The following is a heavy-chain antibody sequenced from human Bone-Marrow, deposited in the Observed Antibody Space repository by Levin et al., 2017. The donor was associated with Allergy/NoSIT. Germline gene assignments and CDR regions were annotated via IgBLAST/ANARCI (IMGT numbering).Heavy chain of an antibody. CDR2: IYYSGST. CDR3: ARDAYSGYDFGY. V-gene: IGHV4-59*01. Sequence: SETLSLTYTVSGGSISSYYWSWIRQPPGKGLEWIGYIYYSGSTNYNPSLKSRVTISVDTSKNQFSLKLNSVTAADTAVYYCARDAYSGYDFGYWGQGTLVTVSS. J-gene: IGHJ4*02. D-gene: IGHD5-12*01. CDR1: GGSISSYY.